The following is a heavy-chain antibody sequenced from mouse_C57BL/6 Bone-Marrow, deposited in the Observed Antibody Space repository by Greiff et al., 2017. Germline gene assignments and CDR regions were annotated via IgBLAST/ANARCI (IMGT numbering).Heavy chain of an antibody. CDR3: ALNRYYFDY. D-gene: IGHD1-3*01. CDR2: IDPSDSYT. Sequence: QVQLQQPGAELVRPGTSVKLSCKASGYTFTSYWMHWVKQRPGQGLEWIGVIDPSDSYTNYNQKFKGKATLTVDTSSSTAYMQLSSLTSEDSAVYYCALNRYYFDYWGQGTTLTVSS. CDR1: GYTFTSYW. J-gene: IGHJ2*01. V-gene: IGHV1-59*01.